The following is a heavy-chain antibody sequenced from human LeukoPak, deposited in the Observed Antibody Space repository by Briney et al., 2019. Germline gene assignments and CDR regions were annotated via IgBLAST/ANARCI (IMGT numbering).Heavy chain of an antibody. CDR1: GFIFGDYA. D-gene: IGHD6-19*01. J-gene: IGHJ4*02. V-gene: IGHV3-49*04. CDR2: IRSKVYGGTT. Sequence: PGGSLRLSCTASGFIFGDYAMSWVRQAPGKGLEWVGFIRSKVYGGTTEYAAFVKGRFTISRDDSKSIAYQQMNSLKTEDTAVYFCTRDHDSEGIAVAGVDYWGQGTLVTVSS. CDR3: TRDHDSEGIAVAGVDY.